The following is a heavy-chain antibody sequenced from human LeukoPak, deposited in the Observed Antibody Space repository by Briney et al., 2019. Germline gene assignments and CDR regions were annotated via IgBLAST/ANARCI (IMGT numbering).Heavy chain of an antibody. CDR1: DGSVSSVGYY. J-gene: IGHJ4*02. Sequence: PSETLSLTCTVSDGSVSSVGYYWGWIRQPPGKGLEWIGSIYCSGTTYYNPSLASRVTIFVDTSKNQFSLRLSSVTAADTAVYYCARRDQAIDYWGQGTLVTVSS. D-gene: IGHD5-24*01. CDR3: ARRDQAIDY. V-gene: IGHV4-39*01. CDR2: IYCSGTT.